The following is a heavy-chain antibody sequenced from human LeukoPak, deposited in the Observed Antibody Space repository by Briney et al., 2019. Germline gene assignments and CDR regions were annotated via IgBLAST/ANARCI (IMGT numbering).Heavy chain of an antibody. CDR1: GFTFSNYW. CDR2: IKQDGSEK. V-gene: IGHV3-7*01. Sequence: PGGSLRFSCAASGFTFSNYWMSWVRQAPGKGLEWVANIKQDGSEKYYVDSVKGRFTISRDNAKNSLYLQMNSLRAEDTAVYYCARDSRGAFDSWGRGTLVTVSS. CDR3: ARDSRGAFDS. J-gene: IGHJ4*02. D-gene: IGHD3-10*01.